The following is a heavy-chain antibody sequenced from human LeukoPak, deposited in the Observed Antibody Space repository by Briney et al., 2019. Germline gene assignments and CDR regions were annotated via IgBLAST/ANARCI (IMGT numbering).Heavy chain of an antibody. CDR2: IGSDVSNR. Sequence: GGSLRLSCSASGFTFSNYAMHWVRQAPGKGLEWVAVIGSDVSNRYYADSVKGRFTISRDNSKNTLYLQMNSLRAEDTAVYYCAKRGTGTYNFDYWGQGTLVTVSS. J-gene: IGHJ4*02. CDR1: GFTFSNYA. D-gene: IGHD3/OR15-3a*01. CDR3: AKRGTGTYNFDY. V-gene: IGHV3-33*06.